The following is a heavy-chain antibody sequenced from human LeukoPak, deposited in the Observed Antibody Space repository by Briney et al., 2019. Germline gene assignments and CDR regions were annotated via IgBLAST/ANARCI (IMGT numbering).Heavy chain of an antibody. J-gene: IGHJ6*03. CDR3: ARHVGGQPYYYYYYMDV. CDR2: INHSGST. CDR1: GGSFSGYY. D-gene: IGHD3-16*01. V-gene: IGHV4-34*01. Sequence: PSETLSLTCAVYGGSFSGYYWSWIRQPPGKGLEWIGEINHSGSTNYNPSLKSRVTISVDTSKNQFSLKLSSVTAADTAVYYCARHVGGQPYYYYYYMDVWGKGTTVTISS.